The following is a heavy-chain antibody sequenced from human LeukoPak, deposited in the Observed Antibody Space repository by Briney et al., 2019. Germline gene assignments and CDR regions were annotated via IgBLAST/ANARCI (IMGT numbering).Heavy chain of an antibody. D-gene: IGHD5-18*01. CDR1: GFTFSSDW. Sequence: GGSLRLSCAASGFTFSSDWMTWVRQAPGKGPGWVANINQDGSLKYYVDSVKGRFTISRDNAKNSLYLQMNSLRAEDTAFYYCARDLRTGYTYGYPLAYWGQGTLVTVSS. J-gene: IGHJ4*02. V-gene: IGHV3-7*01. CDR3: ARDLRTGYTYGYPLAY. CDR2: INQDGSLK.